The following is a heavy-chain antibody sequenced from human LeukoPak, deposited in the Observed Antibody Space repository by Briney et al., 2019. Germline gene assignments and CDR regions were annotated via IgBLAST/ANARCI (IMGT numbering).Heavy chain of an antibody. V-gene: IGHV3-30*02. Sequence: HPGGSLRLSCAASGFTFSDYGMHWVRQAPGKGLEWVAFIRYDATNKYYADSVKGRFTISRDNSKNTLYLQMNSLKPDDTAVYYCAKKAYYASGSYFDSWGQGTLVTVSS. CDR3: AKKAYYASGSYFDS. J-gene: IGHJ4*02. CDR2: IRYDATNK. D-gene: IGHD3-10*01. CDR1: GFTFSDYG.